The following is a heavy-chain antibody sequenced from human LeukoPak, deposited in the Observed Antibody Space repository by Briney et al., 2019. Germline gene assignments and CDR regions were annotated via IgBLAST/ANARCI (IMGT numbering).Heavy chain of an antibody. D-gene: IGHD4-17*01. CDR1: GFTFSSYN. Sequence: GGSLRLSCVASGFTFSSYNMNWVRQAPGKGLQWVSSIGRSSTYIYYADSVKGRFTISRDNARNSLFLQMNSLRVDDTAVYYCVPRDYGDWNSWGQGTLVTVSS. CDR3: VPRDYGDWNS. V-gene: IGHV3-21*01. J-gene: IGHJ4*02. CDR2: IGRSSTYI.